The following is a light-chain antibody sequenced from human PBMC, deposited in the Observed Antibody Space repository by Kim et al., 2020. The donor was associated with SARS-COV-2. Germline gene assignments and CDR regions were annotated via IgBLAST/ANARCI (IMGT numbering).Light chain of an antibody. V-gene: IGKV3-20*01. CDR1: QRLGSNF. J-gene: IGKJ4*01. Sequence: EIVLTQSPGTLSLSPGERATLSCRASQRLGSNFLAWYQQKPGQAPRLLIYDASTRATGIPDRFSGSGSGTDFTLTISRLEPEDSAVYYCQQYTASFGGGTTVEI. CDR3: QQYTAS. CDR2: DAS.